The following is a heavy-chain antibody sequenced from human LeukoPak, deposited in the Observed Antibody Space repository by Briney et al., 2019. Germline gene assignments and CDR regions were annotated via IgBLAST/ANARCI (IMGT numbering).Heavy chain of an antibody. D-gene: IGHD1-26*01. CDR1: GFTLSSYG. Sequence: PGRSLRLSCAASGFTLSSYGMHWVRQAPGKGLEWVAVIWYDGSNKYYADSVKGRFTISRDNSKNTLYLQMNSLRAEDTAVYYCARLSGSYGTTLDYWGQGTLVTVSS. J-gene: IGHJ4*02. CDR2: IWYDGSNK. CDR3: ARLSGSYGTTLDY. V-gene: IGHV3-33*08.